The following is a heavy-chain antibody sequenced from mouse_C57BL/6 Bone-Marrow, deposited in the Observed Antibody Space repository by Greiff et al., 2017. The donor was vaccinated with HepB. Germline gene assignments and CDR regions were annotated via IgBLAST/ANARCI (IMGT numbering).Heavy chain of an antibody. D-gene: IGHD1-1*01. V-gene: IGHV1-82*01. J-gene: IGHJ4*01. CDR1: GYAFSSSW. CDR2: IYPGDGDT. Sequence: VQLQQSGPELVKPGASVKISCKASGYAFSSSWMNWVKQRPGKGLEWIGRIYPGDGDTNYNGKFKGKATLTADKSSSTAYMQLSSRTSEDSAVYFGARGAYYGRGTRYAMDYWGQGTSVTVSS. CDR3: ARGAYYGRGTRYAMDY.